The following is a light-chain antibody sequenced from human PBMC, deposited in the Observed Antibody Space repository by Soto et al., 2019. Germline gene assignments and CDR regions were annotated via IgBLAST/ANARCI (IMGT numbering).Light chain of an antibody. Sequence: DIQLTQSPSFLSASVGDRVTITCRASQGISSSLVWYQQKPGKAPKLLISAASTLQSGVPSRFSGSGSGTEFTLTISSLQPEDFATYYCQQLNSYPYTFGQGTRLEIK. CDR1: QGISSS. CDR2: AAS. V-gene: IGKV1-9*01. J-gene: IGKJ2*01. CDR3: QQLNSYPYT.